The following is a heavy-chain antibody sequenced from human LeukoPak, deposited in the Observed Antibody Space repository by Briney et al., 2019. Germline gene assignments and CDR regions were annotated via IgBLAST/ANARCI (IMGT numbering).Heavy chain of an antibody. CDR3: ARACASSWPGGY. Sequence: ASVKVSCKASGYTFTGYYLHWVRQAPGQGLEWMGWINPNSGGASYAQKFQGRVTMTRDTSISTAYMELSRLRSDDTAVYYCARACASSWPGGYRGQGTLVTVSS. D-gene: IGHD6-13*01. J-gene: IGHJ4*02. V-gene: IGHV1-2*02. CDR1: GYTFTGYY. CDR2: INPNSGGA.